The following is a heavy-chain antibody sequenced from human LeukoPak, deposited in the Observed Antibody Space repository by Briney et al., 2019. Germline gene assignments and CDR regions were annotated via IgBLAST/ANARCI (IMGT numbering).Heavy chain of an antibody. CDR3: ARAIQVVVVPVVMNWFAP. D-gene: IGHD2-21*01. CDR1: GYSISSGCY. CDR2: MYHGGST. Sequence: PSETLSLTCTVSGYSISSGCYWGWLRQAPGKGLEWIGSMYHGGSTYYNPSLKSRVTISAGTSKNKFSLKLSSVTATDTAVYYCARAIQVVVVPVVMNWFAPWGQGTLVTVSS. J-gene: IGHJ5*02. V-gene: IGHV4-38-2*02.